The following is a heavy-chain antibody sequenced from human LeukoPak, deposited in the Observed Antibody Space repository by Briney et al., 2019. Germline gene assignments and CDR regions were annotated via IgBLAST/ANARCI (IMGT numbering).Heavy chain of an antibody. CDR2: ISTSGTP. CDR3: AKDLDSSGWYESPGNY. J-gene: IGHJ4*02. Sequence: GGSLRLSCAASGFTFSSYEMNWVRQAPGKGLEWVSLISTSGTPHYAGSVKGRFTISRDNSKNTLYLQMNSLRAEDTAVYYCAKDLDSSGWYESPGNYWGQGILVTVSS. V-gene: IGHV3-23*01. CDR1: GFTFSSYE. D-gene: IGHD6-19*01.